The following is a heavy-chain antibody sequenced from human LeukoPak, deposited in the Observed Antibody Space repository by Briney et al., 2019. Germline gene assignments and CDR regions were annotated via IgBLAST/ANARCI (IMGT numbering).Heavy chain of an antibody. CDR3: ARDSVLLWFGEHNWFDP. CDR1: GYTFTSYA. V-gene: IGHV1-3*01. J-gene: IGHJ5*02. CDR2: INAGNGNT. Sequence: ASVKVSCKASGYTFTSYAMHWVRQAPGQGLEWMGWINAGNGNTKYSQKFQGRVTITRDTSASTAYMELSSLRSEDTAVYYCARDSVLLWFGEHNWFDPWGQGTLVTVSS. D-gene: IGHD3-10*01.